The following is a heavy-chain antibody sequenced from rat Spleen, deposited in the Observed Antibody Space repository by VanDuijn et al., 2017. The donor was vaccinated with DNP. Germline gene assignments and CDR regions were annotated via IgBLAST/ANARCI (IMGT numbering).Heavy chain of an antibody. CDR1: GFTFSRYP. V-gene: IGHV5-46*01. J-gene: IGHJ2*01. D-gene: IGHD1-11*01. CDR2: ISTSGGST. CDR3: SITESDY. Sequence: VQLVESGGGLVQPGRSLKLSCAASGFTFSRYPMAWVRQAPTKGLEWVATISTSGGSTFYRDSVKGRFTISRNNTKSTLYLQMNSLRSEDTATYYCSITESDYWGQGVMVTVSS.